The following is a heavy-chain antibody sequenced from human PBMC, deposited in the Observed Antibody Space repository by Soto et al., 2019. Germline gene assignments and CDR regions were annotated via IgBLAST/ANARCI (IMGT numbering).Heavy chain of an antibody. Sequence: SETLSLTCSVSGAALNSGNYYWSWIRQVPGKGLEWIGHIYVTGAVGYNPSLRDRITISQDTSERQFSLNLRLVTAADTAVYYCARLRIATNHYKWFVPWCQGTLVTVSS. CDR2: IYVTGAV. D-gene: IGHD2-21*01. V-gene: IGHV4-31*03. CDR1: GAALNSGNYY. J-gene: IGHJ5*02. CDR3: ARLRIATNHYKWFVP.